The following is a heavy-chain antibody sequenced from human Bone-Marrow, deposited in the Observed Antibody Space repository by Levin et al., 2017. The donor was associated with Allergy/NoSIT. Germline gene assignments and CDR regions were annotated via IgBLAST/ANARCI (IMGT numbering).Heavy chain of an antibody. CDR2: MWYDERNK. D-gene: IGHD3-3*01. V-gene: IGHV3-33*01. Sequence: GGSLRLSCAASGFTFRNYGIHWVRQAPGKGLEWVAAMWYDERNKFYLESVKGRFTVSGDTSKNTLFLQMNSLTVEDTAMYYCARDAANFWNAYYLSWDSWGQGTLVTVSS. CDR1: GFTFRNYG. CDR3: ARDAANFWNAYYLSWDS. J-gene: IGHJ4*02.